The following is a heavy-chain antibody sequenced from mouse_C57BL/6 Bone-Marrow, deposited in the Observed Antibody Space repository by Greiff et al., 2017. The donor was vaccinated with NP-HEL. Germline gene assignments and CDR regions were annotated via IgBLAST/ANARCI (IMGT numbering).Heavy chain of an antibody. CDR3: ARTDGSSYYDY. CDR1: GYTFTDYY. V-gene: IGHV1-19*01. Sequence: EVQLQQSGPVLVKPGASVKMSCKASGYTFTDYYMNWVKQSHGKSLEWIGVINPYNGGTSYNQKFKGKATLTVDKSSSTAYMELNSLTSEDSAVYYCARTDGSSYYDYWGQGTTLTVSS. D-gene: IGHD2-3*01. CDR2: INPYNGGT. J-gene: IGHJ2*01.